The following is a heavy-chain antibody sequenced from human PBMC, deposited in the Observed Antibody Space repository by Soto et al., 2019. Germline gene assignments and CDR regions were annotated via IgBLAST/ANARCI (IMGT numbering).Heavy chain of an antibody. Sequence: ALETLSLTCAVYGGSFSKYYWSLVRQPPGKGLEWIGEINQGGSTTYNPSLKSRVTMSLDTSKNQYFLKLNSVTAADTAVYYCAPVRNFDKLFSLWGQGTPVTVSS. V-gene: IGHV4-34*01. J-gene: IGHJ4*02. CDR3: APVRNFDKLFSL. CDR2: INQGGST. CDR1: GGSFSKYY. D-gene: IGHD3-9*01.